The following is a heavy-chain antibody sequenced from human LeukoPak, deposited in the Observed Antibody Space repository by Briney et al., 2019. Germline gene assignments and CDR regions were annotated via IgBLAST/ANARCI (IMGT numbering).Heavy chain of an antibody. CDR1: GFTFSSYG. J-gene: IGHJ6*03. V-gene: IGHV3-30*02. D-gene: IGHD3-3*01. CDR3: AKDARITIFGVVIIDYYYYMDV. CDR2: IRYDGSNK. Sequence: PGGSLRLSCAASGFTFSSYGMHWVRQAPGKGLEWVAFIRYDGSNKYYADSVKGRFTISRDNSKNTLYLQMNSLRAEDTAVYYCAKDARITIFGVVIIDYYYYMDVWGKGTTVTVSS.